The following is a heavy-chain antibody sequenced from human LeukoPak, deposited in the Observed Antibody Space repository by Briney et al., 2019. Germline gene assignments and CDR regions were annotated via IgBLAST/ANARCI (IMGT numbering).Heavy chain of an antibody. CDR2: ISSSGSTI. CDR3: AREPYYYDSSGYQFDY. CDR1: GFTFSDYY. J-gene: IGHJ4*02. Sequence: GGSLRLSCAASGFTFSDYYMSWIRQAPGKGLEWVSYISSSGSTIYYADSVKGRFTISRDNAKNSLYLQMNSLRAEDTAVYYCAREPYYYDSSGYQFDYWGQGTLVTVSS. V-gene: IGHV3-11*01. D-gene: IGHD3-22*01.